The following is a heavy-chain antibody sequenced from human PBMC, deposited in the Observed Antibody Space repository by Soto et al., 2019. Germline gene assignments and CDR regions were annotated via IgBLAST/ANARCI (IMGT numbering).Heavy chain of an antibody. J-gene: IGHJ4*02. Sequence: QVQLVQSGGEVKKPGSSVKVSCKASGGTFNNYVVNWVRQAPGQGLEWMGGILPIFATANYAQKFQGRVTITADKSTSTAYMELTSLRSEATAVYYCAGRCDSTTCLGHFDYWGKGTLVTVAS. CDR2: ILPIFATA. D-gene: IGHD2-2*01. V-gene: IGHV1-69*06. CDR3: AGRCDSTTCLGHFDY. CDR1: GGTFNNYV.